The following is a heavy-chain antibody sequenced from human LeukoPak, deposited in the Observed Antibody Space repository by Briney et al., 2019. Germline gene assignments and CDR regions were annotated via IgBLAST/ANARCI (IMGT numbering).Heavy chain of an antibody. V-gene: IGHV3-7*01. CDR2: MNQDGSAK. D-gene: IGHD5-12*01. J-gene: IGHJ4*02. CDR3: SKDGRGYSGYDLYYLDH. CDR1: GFTFSGYW. Sequence: SGGSLRLSCAASGFTFSGYWLSWVRQAPGKGLEWVANMNQDGSAKYYVDSVKGRFTISRDNAKKSLYLQMNSLRAEDTAVYYCSKDGRGYSGYDLYYLDHWGQGTLVTVSS.